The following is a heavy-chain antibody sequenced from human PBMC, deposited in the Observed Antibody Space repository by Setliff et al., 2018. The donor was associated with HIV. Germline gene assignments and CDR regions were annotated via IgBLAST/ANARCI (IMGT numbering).Heavy chain of an antibody. J-gene: IGHJ3*02. CDR3: ARAALRYCTSTSCPRVDAFDI. D-gene: IGHD2-2*01. CDR2: IKEDGSVT. CDR1: GFTFSRYW. Sequence: PGGSLRLSCVASGFTFSRYWMSWVRQAPGKGLEFVANIKEDGSVTSYVDSVKGRFTISRDNAKNSLYLQMNSVRADDTAVYYCARAALRYCTSTSCPRVDAFDIWGQGTMVTVSS. V-gene: IGHV3-7*03.